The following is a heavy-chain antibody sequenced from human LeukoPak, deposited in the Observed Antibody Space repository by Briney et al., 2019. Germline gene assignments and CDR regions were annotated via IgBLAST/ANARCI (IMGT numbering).Heavy chain of an antibody. D-gene: IGHD6-13*01. Sequence: SETLSLTCTVSGGSISSGSYYWSWIRQPAGKGLEWIGRIYASGITKYNPSLKSRVTISVDTSKNQFSLKLSSVTAADTAVYYCARLIYSSSWYLDYWGQGTLVTVSS. V-gene: IGHV4-61*02. CDR2: IYASGIT. CDR3: ARLIYSSSWYLDY. J-gene: IGHJ4*02. CDR1: GGSISSGSYY.